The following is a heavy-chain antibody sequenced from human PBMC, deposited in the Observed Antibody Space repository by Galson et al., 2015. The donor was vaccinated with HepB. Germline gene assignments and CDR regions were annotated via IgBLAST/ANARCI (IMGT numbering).Heavy chain of an antibody. J-gene: IGHJ4*02. CDR2: IYPGDSDT. V-gene: IGHV5-51*01. Sequence: QSGAEVKKPGESLKISRKGSGYSFTSYWIGWVRQMPGKGLEWMGIIYPGDSDTRYSPSFQGQVTISADKSISTAYLQWSSLKASDTAMYYCARQATDSSGWYYFDYWGRGTLVTVSS. D-gene: IGHD6-19*01. CDR3: ARQATDSSGWYYFDY. CDR1: GYSFTSYW.